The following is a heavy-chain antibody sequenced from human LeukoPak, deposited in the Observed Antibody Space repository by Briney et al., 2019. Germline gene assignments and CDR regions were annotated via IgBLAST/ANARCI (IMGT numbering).Heavy chain of an antibody. CDR1: GYNFDKFG. V-gene: IGHV1-18*01. CDR2: INAHNGNT. J-gene: IGHJ4*02. Sequence: ASVKVSCKASGYNFDKFGIAWVRQAPGQGLEWMGWINAHNGNTKYAQQYQGRVTMTTDTSTSTVYMELRSLRSDDTAVYFCARDTPQHLKRYDYWGQGTQVTVSS. D-gene: IGHD6-13*01. CDR3: ARDTPQHLKRYDY.